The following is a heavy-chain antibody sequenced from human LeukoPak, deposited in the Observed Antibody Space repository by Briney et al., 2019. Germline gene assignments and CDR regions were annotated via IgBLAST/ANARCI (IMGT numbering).Heavy chain of an antibody. CDR3: ARDDHSSSWYG. J-gene: IGHJ4*02. D-gene: IGHD6-13*01. CDR2: MNPNSGNT. Sequence: GASVKVSCKASGFTFTGYYMHWVRQATGQGLEWMGWMNPNSGNTGYAQKFQGRVTMTRNTSISTAYMELSRLRSDDTAVYYCARDDHSSSWYGWGQGTLVTVSS. V-gene: IGHV1-8*02. CDR1: GFTFTGYY.